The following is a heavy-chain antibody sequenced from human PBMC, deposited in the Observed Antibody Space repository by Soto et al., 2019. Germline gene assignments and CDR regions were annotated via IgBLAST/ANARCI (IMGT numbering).Heavy chain of an antibody. Sequence: ASETRSLTCTVSGGSMTSGDYSWSWIRQPPGKGLEWLGYIYRTGNTHYSPSLKSRVSISQDRSKNQFSLELTSVTAADTAVYYCARGDYQYSIDYWGQGTLVTVSS. CDR2: IYRTGNT. J-gene: IGHJ4*02. CDR1: GGSMTSGDYS. V-gene: IGHV4-30-2*01. CDR3: ARGDYQYSIDY. D-gene: IGHD2-2*01.